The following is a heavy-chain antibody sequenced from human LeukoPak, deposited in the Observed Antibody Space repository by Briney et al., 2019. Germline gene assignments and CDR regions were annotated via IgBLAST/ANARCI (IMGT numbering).Heavy chain of an antibody. CDR2: INSDGSST. Sequence: PGGSLRLSCAASGFAFSSYWMHWVRQAPGKGLVWVSRINSDGSSTSYADSVKGRFTISRDNSKNTLYLQMNSLRAGDTAVYYCAKDGDGYSPTGVDYWGQGTLVTVSS. CDR3: AKDGDGYSPTGVDY. V-gene: IGHV3-74*01. J-gene: IGHJ4*02. D-gene: IGHD5-24*01. CDR1: GFAFSSYW.